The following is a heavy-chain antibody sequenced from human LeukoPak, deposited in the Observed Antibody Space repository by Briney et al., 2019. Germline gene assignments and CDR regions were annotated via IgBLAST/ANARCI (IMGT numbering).Heavy chain of an antibody. Sequence: GSLRLSCAASGFTFSSYEMNWVCQAPGKGLEWVSYISSSGSTIYYADSVKGRFTISRDNAKNSLYLQMNSLRAEDTAVYYCARDALWSTFGMDVWGKGTTVTVSS. J-gene: IGHJ6*04. CDR1: GFTFSSYE. D-gene: IGHD3-10*01. CDR2: ISSSGSTI. V-gene: IGHV3-48*03. CDR3: ARDALWSTFGMDV.